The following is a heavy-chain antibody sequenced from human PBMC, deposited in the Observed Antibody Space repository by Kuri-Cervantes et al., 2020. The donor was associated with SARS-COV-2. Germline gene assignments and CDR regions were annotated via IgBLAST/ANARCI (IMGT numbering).Heavy chain of an antibody. CDR1: GFTFSSYA. CDR2: ISGSGGST. CDR3: ARVVRSGYYYDY. Sequence: GGSLRLSCAASGFTFSSYAMSWVRQAPGKGLEWVSAISGSGGSTYYADSVKGRFTISRDNSKNTLYLQMNSLRAEDTAVYYCARVVRSGYYYDYWGQGTLVTVSS. V-gene: IGHV3-23*01. J-gene: IGHJ4*02. D-gene: IGHD3-22*01.